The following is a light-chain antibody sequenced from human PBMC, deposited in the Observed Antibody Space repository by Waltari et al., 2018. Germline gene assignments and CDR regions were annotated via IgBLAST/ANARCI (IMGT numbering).Light chain of an antibody. V-gene: IGLV6-57*03. Sequence: KFMLTQPHSVSESPGKTVTISCTRSGGSIASNYVQWYRQRPGSAPTTVIYEDILKPSGVPYRFSGSIDDSSNSASLTISGLKTEDEADYYCQSYDGSNAWVFGGGTKLTVL. CDR3: QSYDGSNAWV. CDR2: EDI. J-gene: IGLJ3*02. CDR1: GGSIASNY.